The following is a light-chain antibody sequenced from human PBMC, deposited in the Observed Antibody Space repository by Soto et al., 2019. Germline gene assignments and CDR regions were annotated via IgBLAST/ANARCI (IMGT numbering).Light chain of an antibody. CDR1: QSLSSTY. CDR3: QQSGTSPPYT. Sequence: EIVLTQSPGTLSLSPGERATLSCRASQSLSSTYLAWYQQKVGLSPRLLIYGASSRATGIPDRFSGSGSGTDFTLTISRLEPEDFAVYYCQQSGTSPPYTFGPGTKVDIK. V-gene: IGKV3-20*01. J-gene: IGKJ2*01. CDR2: GAS.